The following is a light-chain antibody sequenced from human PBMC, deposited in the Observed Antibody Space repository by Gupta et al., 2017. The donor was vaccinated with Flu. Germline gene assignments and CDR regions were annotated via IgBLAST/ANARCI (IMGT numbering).Light chain of an antibody. CDR1: SSDVGGYNY. CDR3: FSYSSRSRI. CDR2: DFN. J-gene: IGLJ2*01. Sequence: QSALTQPRSVYGSPGQSVTISCTGTSSDVGGYNYVSWYQHHPGNAPKLMIYDFNKRPSGVPDRFSASTSVSTASLTISVLQAEDEADYYCFSYSSRSRIFGGGTKLTVL. V-gene: IGLV2-11*01.